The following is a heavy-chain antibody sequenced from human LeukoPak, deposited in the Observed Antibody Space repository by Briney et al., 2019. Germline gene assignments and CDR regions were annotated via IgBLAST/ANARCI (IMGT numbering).Heavy chain of an antibody. CDR3: AKTCGSGSYKRDAFDI. V-gene: IGHV3-23*01. CDR2: ISGSGGST. J-gene: IGHJ3*02. CDR1: GFTFSSYA. D-gene: IGHD3-10*01. Sequence: GGSLRLSCAASGFTFSSYAMSWVRQAPGKGLEWVSAISGSGGSTYYADSVKGRFTISRDNSKNTLYLQMNSLRAEDTAVYYCAKTCGSGSYKRDAFDIWGQGTMVTVSS.